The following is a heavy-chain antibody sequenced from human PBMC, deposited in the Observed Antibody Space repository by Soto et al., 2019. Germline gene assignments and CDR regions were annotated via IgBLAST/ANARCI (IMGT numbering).Heavy chain of an antibody. Sequence: SETLSLTCAVYGGSFSGYYWCWIRQPPGKGLEWIGEINHSGSTNYNPSLKSRVTISVDTSKNQFSLKLSSVTAADTAVSYCARLSYALDYWGQGTLVTVSS. CDR1: GGSFSGYY. D-gene: IGHD2-2*01. V-gene: IGHV4-34*01. CDR3: ARLSYALDY. J-gene: IGHJ4*02. CDR2: INHSGST.